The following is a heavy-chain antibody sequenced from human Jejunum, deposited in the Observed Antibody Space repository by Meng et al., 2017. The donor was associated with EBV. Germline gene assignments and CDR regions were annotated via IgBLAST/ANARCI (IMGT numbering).Heavy chain of an antibody. CDR3: VRGGDYCLVY. CDR2: IYYSGST. J-gene: IGHJ4*02. D-gene: IGHD2-21*02. Sequence: QVHRQGSGPGLVKPSGTLSLPCAVSGDSIDSRNWWSWVRQSPERGLEWIGEIYYSGSTNYNPSLKSRVTILVDRSENHFSLHLSSVTAADTAVYYCVRGGDYCLVYWGQGTLVTVSS. CDR1: GDSIDSRNW. V-gene: IGHV4-4*02.